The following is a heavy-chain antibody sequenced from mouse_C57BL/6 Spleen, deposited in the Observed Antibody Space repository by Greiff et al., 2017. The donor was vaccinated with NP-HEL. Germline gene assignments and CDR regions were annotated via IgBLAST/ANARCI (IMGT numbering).Heavy chain of an antibody. Sequence: QVHVKQSGAELVKPGASVKLSCKASGYTFTSYWMHWVKQRPGQGLEWIGMIHPNSGSTNYNEKFKSKATLTVDKSSSTAYMQLSSLTSEDSAVYYCAGANWEGFAYWGQGTLVTVSA. V-gene: IGHV1-64*01. CDR3: AGANWEGFAY. D-gene: IGHD4-1*01. CDR1: GYTFTSYW. J-gene: IGHJ3*01. CDR2: IHPNSGST.